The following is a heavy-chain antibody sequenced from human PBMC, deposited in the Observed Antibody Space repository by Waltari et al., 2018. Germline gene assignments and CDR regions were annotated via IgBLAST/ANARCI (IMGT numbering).Heavy chain of an antibody. Sequence: QVQLQQSGPGLVKPSQTLSLTCAISGARVSSHSSAWNWIRQSPSRGLEWLGRTYYRSKWYNDYAVSVKSRITINPDTSKNQFSLQLNSVTPEDTAVYYCARGSNWNDGPSEFDYWGQGTLVTVSS. D-gene: IGHD1-20*01. CDR2: TYYRSKWYN. CDR3: ARGSNWNDGPSEFDY. J-gene: IGHJ4*02. CDR1: GARVSSHSSA. V-gene: IGHV6-1*01.